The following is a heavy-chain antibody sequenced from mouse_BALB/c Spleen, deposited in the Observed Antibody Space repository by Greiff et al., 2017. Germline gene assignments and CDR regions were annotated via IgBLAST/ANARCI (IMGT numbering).Heavy chain of an antibody. V-gene: IGHV2-9*02. D-gene: IGHD4-1*01. Sequence: VHLVESGPGLVAPSQSLSITCTVSGFSLTSYGVHWVRQPPGKGLEWLGVIWAGGSTNYNSALMSRLSISKDNSKSQVFLKMNSLQTDDTAMYYCARTGTNYFDYWGQGTTLTVSS. CDR3: ARTGTNYFDY. CDR1: GFSLTSYG. J-gene: IGHJ2*01. CDR2: IWAGGST.